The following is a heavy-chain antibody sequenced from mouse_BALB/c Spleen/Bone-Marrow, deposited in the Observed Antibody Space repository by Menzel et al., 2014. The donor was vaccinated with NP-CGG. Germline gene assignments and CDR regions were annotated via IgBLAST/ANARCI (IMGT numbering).Heavy chain of an antibody. D-gene: IGHD1-1*01. CDR1: GFNIKDTY. J-gene: IGHJ3*01. Sequence: EVKAVESGAELVKPGASVKLSCTASGFNIKDTYMHWVKQRPEQGLEWIGRIDPANGNTKYDPKFQGKATITADTSSNTAYLQLSSLTSEDTAVYYCAAYDYGSIYGFACWGQGTLATISA. CDR2: IDPANGNT. CDR3: AAYDYGSIYGFAC. V-gene: IGHV14-3*02.